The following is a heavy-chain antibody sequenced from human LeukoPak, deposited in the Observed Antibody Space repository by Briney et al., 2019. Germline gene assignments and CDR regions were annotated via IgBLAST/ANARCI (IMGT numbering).Heavy chain of an antibody. CDR1: GFTFSSYG. Sequence: GGSLRLSCAASGFTFSSYGMHWVRQAPGKGLEWVAFIRYDGSNKYYADSVKGRFTISRDNSKNTLYLQMNSLRAEDTAVYYCARDPLLTTVTTLGFLYYFDYWGQGTLVTVSS. CDR2: IRYDGSNK. J-gene: IGHJ4*02. CDR3: ARDPLLTTVTTLGFLYYFDY. D-gene: IGHD4-17*01. V-gene: IGHV3-30*02.